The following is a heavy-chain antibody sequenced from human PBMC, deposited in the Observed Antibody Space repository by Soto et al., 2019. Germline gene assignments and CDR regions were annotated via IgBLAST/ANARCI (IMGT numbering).Heavy chain of an antibody. CDR2: ISGSGGST. CDR3: AKDTVGASYYFDY. V-gene: IGHV3-23*01. CDR1: GFTFISYA. J-gene: IGHJ4*02. D-gene: IGHD1-26*01. Sequence: PGGSLRVSGAASGFTFISYAMSWVRQAPGKGLEWVSAISGSGGSTYYADSVKGRFTISRDNSKNTLYLQMNSLRAEDTAVYYCAKDTVGASYYFDYWGQGTLVTVSS.